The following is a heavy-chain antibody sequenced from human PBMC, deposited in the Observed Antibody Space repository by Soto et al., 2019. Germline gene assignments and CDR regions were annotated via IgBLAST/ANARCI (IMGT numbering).Heavy chain of an antibody. D-gene: IGHD3-3*01. Sequence: QVQLVQSGAEVKKPGSSVKVSCKASGGTFSSYTISWVRQAPGQGLEWMGRIIPILGIANYAQKFQGRVKITADKSTSTAYMELSSLRSEDTAVYYCARELVDTIFGVVITYYYYHMDVWGKGNTVTVSS. CDR2: IIPILGIA. CDR1: GGTFSSYT. CDR3: ARELVDTIFGVVITYYYYHMDV. V-gene: IGHV1-69*08. J-gene: IGHJ6*03.